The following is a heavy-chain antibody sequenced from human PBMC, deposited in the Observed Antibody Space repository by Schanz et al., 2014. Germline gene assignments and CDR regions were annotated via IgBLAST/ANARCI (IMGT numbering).Heavy chain of an antibody. CDR3: TRGGYSYALSAFDI. J-gene: IGHJ3*02. V-gene: IGHV1-18*01. Sequence: QVQLVQSGAEVKKPGASVRVSCKVSGYAFTTYGINWVRQAPGQGLEWLGWITAYNGNTNYAQKLQGRVTMTTDTSTSTAYMELRSLRSDDTALYYCTRGGYSYALSAFDIWGQGTMVTVSS. D-gene: IGHD5-18*01. CDR1: GYAFTTYG. CDR2: ITAYNGNT.